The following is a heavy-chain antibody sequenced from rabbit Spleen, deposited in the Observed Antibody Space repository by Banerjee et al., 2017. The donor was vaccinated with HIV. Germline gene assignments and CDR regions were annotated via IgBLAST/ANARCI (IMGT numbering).Heavy chain of an antibody. CDR3: ARDTGSSFSSYGMDL. D-gene: IGHD8-1*01. CDR1: GFSFSSSYY. J-gene: IGHJ6*01. Sequence: QSLEESGGGLVQPEGSLTLTCTASGFSFSSSYYICWVRQAPGKGLEWIACIDTGSSGFTYFATWAKGRFTISKTSSTTVTLQMTSLTAADTATYFCARDTGSSFSSYGMDLWGPGTLVTVS. CDR2: IDTGSSGFT. V-gene: IGHV1S40*01.